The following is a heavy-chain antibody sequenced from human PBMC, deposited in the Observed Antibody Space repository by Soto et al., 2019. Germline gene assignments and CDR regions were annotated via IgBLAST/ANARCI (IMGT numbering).Heavy chain of an antibody. Sequence: SVKVSCKASGGTFSSYTISWVRQAPGQGLEWMGRIIPILGIANYAQNLQGRVTMTTDTSTSTAYMELSSLRSDDTAVYYCAREGSGYSFDHWGQGTLVTVSS. CDR2: IIPILGIA. V-gene: IGHV1-69*04. D-gene: IGHD6-25*01. CDR1: GGTFSSYT. J-gene: IGHJ4*02. CDR3: AREGSGYSFDH.